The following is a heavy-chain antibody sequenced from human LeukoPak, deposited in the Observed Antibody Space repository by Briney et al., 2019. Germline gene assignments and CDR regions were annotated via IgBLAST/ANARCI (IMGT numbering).Heavy chain of an antibody. V-gene: IGHV3-30*03. Sequence: GGSLRLSCAASGFTFSSYGMHWVRQAPGKGLEWVAVISYDGSNKYYADSVKGRFTISRDNSKNTLYLQMNSLRAEDTAVYYCARDSLPYSGSYCRNWGQGTLVTVSS. CDR1: GFTFSSYG. J-gene: IGHJ4*02. D-gene: IGHD1-26*01. CDR3: ARDSLPYSGSYCRN. CDR2: ISYDGSNK.